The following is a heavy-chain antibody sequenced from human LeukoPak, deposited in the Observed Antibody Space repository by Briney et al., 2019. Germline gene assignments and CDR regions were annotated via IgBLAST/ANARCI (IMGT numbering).Heavy chain of an antibody. V-gene: IGHV3-21*01. Sequence: GWSLRLSCAASGFTFDNNAMHWVRQAPGKGLEWVSSISTSSSYIYYADSVKGRFTLSRDNAKNSLYLQMNSLRAEDTAVYYCAREDYFDYWGQGTLVTVSS. CDR1: GFTFDNNA. CDR3: AREDYFDY. CDR2: ISTSSSYI. J-gene: IGHJ4*02.